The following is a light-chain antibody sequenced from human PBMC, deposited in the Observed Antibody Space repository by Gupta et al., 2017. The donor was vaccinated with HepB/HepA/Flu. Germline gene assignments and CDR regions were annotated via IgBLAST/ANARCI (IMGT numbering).Light chain of an antibody. CDR1: SSDVGRDNY. J-gene: IGLJ2*01. CDR3: SSYTTSSDVL. CDR2: DVS. Sequence: QSALTQPAPVSGSPGQSITISCTGTSSDVGRDNYVSWYQQPPGKAPKLIIYDVSYRPSGVSGRFSGSKAGNTASLSISGLQAEDEADYYCSSYTTSSDVLFGGGTKLTVL. V-gene: IGLV2-14*03.